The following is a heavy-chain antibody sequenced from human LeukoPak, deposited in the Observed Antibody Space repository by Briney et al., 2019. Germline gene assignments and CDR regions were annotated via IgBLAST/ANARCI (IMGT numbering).Heavy chain of an antibody. V-gene: IGHV3-74*01. CDR1: GFTFSSYW. Sequence: GGSLRLSCAASGFTFSSYWMHWVRQAPGKGLVWVSRINTDGSSTSYADSVKGRFTISRDNAKNTLYLQMNSLRAEDTAVYYCARGATQGNMDVGGKGTTVTVSS. J-gene: IGHJ6*03. CDR3: ARGATQGNMDV. D-gene: IGHD1-26*01. CDR2: INTDGSST.